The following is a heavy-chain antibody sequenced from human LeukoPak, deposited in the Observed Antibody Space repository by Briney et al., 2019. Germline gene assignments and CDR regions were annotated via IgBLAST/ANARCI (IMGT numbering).Heavy chain of an antibody. CDR2: IRYDGSNK. D-gene: IGHD1-26*01. CDR3: AKVLCRPRGSYYYYYMDV. CDR1: GFTFSSYG. Sequence: GGSLRLSCAASGFTFSSYGMHWVRQAPGKGLEGVAFIRYDGSNKYYADSVKGRFTISRDNSKNTLYLQMNSLRAEDTAVYYCAKVLCRPRGSYYYYYMDVWGKGTTVTIS. J-gene: IGHJ6*03. V-gene: IGHV3-30*02.